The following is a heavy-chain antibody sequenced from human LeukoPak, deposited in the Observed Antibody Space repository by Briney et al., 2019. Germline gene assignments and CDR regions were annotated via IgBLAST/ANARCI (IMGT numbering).Heavy chain of an antibody. D-gene: IGHD5-18*01. CDR1: GFTFSSYA. Sequence: GGSLRLSCAASGFTFSSYAMIWVRQAPGKGLEWVSTISGSGGSTYYADSVKGRFTISRDNSKNTLYLQMNSLRAEDTAVYYCAKDGSTAMIRDNWFDPWGQGTLVTVSS. V-gene: IGHV3-23*01. CDR3: AKDGSTAMIRDNWFDP. J-gene: IGHJ5*02. CDR2: ISGSGGST.